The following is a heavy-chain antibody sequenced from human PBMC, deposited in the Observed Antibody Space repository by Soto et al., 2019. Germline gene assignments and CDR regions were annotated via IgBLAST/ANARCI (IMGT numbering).Heavy chain of an antibody. CDR3: AKDRYPLVEMATIIFDY. CDR2: ISGSGGST. J-gene: IGHJ4*02. CDR1: GFTFSSYA. D-gene: IGHD5-12*01. Sequence: GGSLRLACAASGFTFSSYAMSWVRQAPGKGLEWVSAISGSGGSTYYADSVKGRFTISRDNSKNTLYLQMNSLRAEDTAVYYCAKDRYPLVEMATIIFDYWGQGTLVTVSS. V-gene: IGHV3-23*01.